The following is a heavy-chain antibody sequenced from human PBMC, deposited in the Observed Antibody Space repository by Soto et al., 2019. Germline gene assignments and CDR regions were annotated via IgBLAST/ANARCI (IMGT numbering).Heavy chain of an antibody. CDR1: GGSISSSSYY. J-gene: IGHJ4*02. CDR2: IYYSGST. V-gene: IGHV4-39*01. CDR3: ARHEVDTAMVIWS. D-gene: IGHD5-18*01. Sequence: SETLSLTCTVSGGSISSSSYYWGWIRQPPGKGLEWIGSIYYSGSTYYNPSLKSRVTISVDTSKNQFSLKLSSVTAADTAVYYCARHEVDTAMVIWSWGQGTLVTVSS.